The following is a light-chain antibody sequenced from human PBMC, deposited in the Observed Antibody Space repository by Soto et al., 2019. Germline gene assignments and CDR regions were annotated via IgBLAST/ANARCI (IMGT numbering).Light chain of an antibody. V-gene: IGKV3-15*01. J-gene: IGKJ2*01. Sequence: EIVMTQSPATLSVSPGERTTLSCRASQSVSSNLAWYQQKPGQAPRLLIYGASTRATGIPARFSGSGSGTDFALTISSLQSEDCAVYYCQQYNNWPPGDSFGQGTKVEIK. CDR2: GAS. CDR1: QSVSSN. CDR3: QQYNNWPPGDS.